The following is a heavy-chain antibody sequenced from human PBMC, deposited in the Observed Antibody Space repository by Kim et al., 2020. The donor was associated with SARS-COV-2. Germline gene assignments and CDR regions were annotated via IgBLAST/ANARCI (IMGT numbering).Heavy chain of an antibody. Sequence: YAQKLQGRVTMTTDTSTSTAYMELRSLRSDDTAVYYCARGEGYSSGWPHYWGQGTLVTVSS. J-gene: IGHJ4*02. V-gene: IGHV1-18*01. D-gene: IGHD6-19*01. CDR3: ARGEGYSSGWPHY.